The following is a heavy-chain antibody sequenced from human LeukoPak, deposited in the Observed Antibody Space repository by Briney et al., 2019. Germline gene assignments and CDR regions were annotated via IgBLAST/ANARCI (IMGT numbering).Heavy chain of an antibody. CDR1: GFPFSSYS. Sequence: QPGGSLRLSCAASGFPFSSYSMTWVRQAPGKGLEWVAVIWYDGSNKYYADSVKGRFTISRDNSKNTLYLQMNSLRAEDTAVYYCARDLISEDTAMVTTGTLDYWGQGTLVTVSS. D-gene: IGHD5-18*01. V-gene: IGHV3-33*08. CDR2: IWYDGSNK. J-gene: IGHJ4*02. CDR3: ARDLISEDTAMVTTGTLDY.